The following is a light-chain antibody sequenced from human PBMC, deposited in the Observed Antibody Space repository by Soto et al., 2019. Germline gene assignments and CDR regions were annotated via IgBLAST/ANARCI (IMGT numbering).Light chain of an antibody. CDR1: QSIRSN. CDR2: VAS. CDR3: QQYNNWPLT. Sequence: EIVMTQSPATLSVSPGERASLSCRASQSIRSNLAWYQQKPGQTPRLLIYVASTRATGIPARFTGSGSGTDFTLTISSLQSEDCAIYYGQQYNNWPLTFGGGTKVEIK. V-gene: IGKV3-15*01. J-gene: IGKJ4*01.